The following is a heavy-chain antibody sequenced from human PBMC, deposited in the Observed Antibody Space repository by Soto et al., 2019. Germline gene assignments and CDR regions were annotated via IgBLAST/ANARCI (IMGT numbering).Heavy chain of an antibody. CDR2: ISYDGRNK. V-gene: IGHV3-30*18. CDR3: AKGGSSCARYFDA. CDR1: GFSFNSYG. Sequence: QVQVVESGGGVVQPGRSLRLSCAASGFSFNSYGMHWVRQAPGKGLEWVAIISYDGRNKYYADSVKGRFTISRDSPRNTLYLEMNSLRAEDTAVYYCAKGGSSCARYFDAWGQGALVTVSS. D-gene: IGHD6-6*01. J-gene: IGHJ5*02.